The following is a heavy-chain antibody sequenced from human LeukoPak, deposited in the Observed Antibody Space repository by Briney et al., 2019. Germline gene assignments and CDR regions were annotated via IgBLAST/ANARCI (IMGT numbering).Heavy chain of an antibody. D-gene: IGHD2/OR15-2a*01. Sequence: WGSQRLSCAASGFSVSGNYMTWVRQAPGKGLDWVSVIYSDDGTYYADSVKGRFTISRDNSKNTVYLQMNSLRADDTAVYYCVRGCNRTLEYWGQGTLVTVSS. CDR2: IYSDDGT. V-gene: IGHV3-53*01. CDR1: GFSVSGNY. J-gene: IGHJ4*02. CDR3: VRGCNRTLEY.